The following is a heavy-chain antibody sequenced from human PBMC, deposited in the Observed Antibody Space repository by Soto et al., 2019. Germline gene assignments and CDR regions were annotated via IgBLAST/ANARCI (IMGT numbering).Heavy chain of an antibody. CDR3: ARDKITGLFDY. Sequence: SETLSLTCAVYAGSFSGYYLTWIRQPPGTGLEWIGEINHSGSTNYNPSLKSRVTISVDTSKNQFSLKLTSVTAADTAVYYCARDKITGLFDYWGQRTLVTVSS. CDR1: AGSFSGYY. CDR2: INHSGST. J-gene: IGHJ4*02. D-gene: IGHD2-8*02. V-gene: IGHV4-34*01.